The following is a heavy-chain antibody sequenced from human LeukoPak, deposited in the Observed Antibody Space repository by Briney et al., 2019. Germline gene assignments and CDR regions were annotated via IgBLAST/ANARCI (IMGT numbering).Heavy chain of an antibody. V-gene: IGHV3-11*01. Sequence: PGGSLRLSCAASGFTFSDYYMSWIRQAPGKGLEWVSYISSSGSTIYYADSVKGRFTISRDNSKNTLYLQMNSLRAEDTAVYYCAKLYYLLPHRWGQGTLVTVSS. CDR3: AKLYYLLPHR. CDR2: ISSSGSTI. CDR1: GFTFSDYY. D-gene: IGHD2-15*01. J-gene: IGHJ4*02.